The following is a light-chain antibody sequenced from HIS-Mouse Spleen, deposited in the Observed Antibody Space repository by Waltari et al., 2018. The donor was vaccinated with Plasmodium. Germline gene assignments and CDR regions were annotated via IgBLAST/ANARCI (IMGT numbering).Light chain of an antibody. Sequence: EIVLTPSPGTLSLSPGERATLPCRASQSGSRSYLAWYQQKPGQAPRLLIYGATSRATGIPDRFSGSGSGTDFTLTISRLEPEDFAVYYCQQYGSSYTFGQGTKLEIK. J-gene: IGKJ2*01. V-gene: IGKV3-20*01. CDR2: GAT. CDR1: QSGSRSY. CDR3: QQYGSSYT.